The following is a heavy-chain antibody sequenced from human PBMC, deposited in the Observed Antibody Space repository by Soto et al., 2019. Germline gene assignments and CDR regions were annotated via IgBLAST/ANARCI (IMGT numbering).Heavy chain of an antibody. CDR3: ARCAGSYDFWSGYPSTDNWFDP. CDR1: GGSISSYY. D-gene: IGHD3-3*01. Sequence: SETLSLTCTVSGGSISSYYWSWIRQPPGKGLEWIGYIYYSGSTNYNPSLKSRVTISVDTSKNQFSLKLGSVTAADTAVYYCARCAGSYDFWSGYPSTDNWFDPWGQGTLVTVSS. J-gene: IGHJ5*02. V-gene: IGHV4-59*01. CDR2: IYYSGST.